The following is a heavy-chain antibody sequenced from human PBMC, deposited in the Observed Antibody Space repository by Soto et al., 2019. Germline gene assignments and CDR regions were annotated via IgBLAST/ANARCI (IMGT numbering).Heavy chain of an antibody. CDR1: GFIFSSYD. CDR3: ARAARWLQSRYFDL. Sequence: EVQLVESGGGLVQPGGSLRLSCAASGFIFSSYDMHWVRQATGKGLEWVSAIDIAGDTYYPDSVKGRFTISREKAKNSLYLQMNSLRADDTAVYYCARAARWLQSRYFDLWGRDTLVTVSS. D-gene: IGHD5-12*01. J-gene: IGHJ2*01. V-gene: IGHV3-13*01. CDR2: IDIAGDT.